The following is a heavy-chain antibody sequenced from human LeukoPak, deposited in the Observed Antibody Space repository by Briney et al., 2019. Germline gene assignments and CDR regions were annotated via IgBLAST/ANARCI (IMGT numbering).Heavy chain of an antibody. CDR1: GFTFDDYA. J-gene: IGHJ4*02. V-gene: IGHV3-9*01. Sequence: GRSLRLSCAASGFTFDDYAMHWVRQAPGKGLEWVSGISWNSGSIGYADSVKGRFTISRDNAKNSLYLQMNSLRAEDTAVYYCAKDISSSSGYWGQGTLVTVSS. D-gene: IGHD6-6*01. CDR2: ISWNSGSI. CDR3: AKDISSSSGY.